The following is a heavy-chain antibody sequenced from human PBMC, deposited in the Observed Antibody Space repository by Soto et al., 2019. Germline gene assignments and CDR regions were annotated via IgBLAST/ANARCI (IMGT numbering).Heavy chain of an antibody. CDR3: ARKGVAFDD. CDR1: GFTFSSYS. J-gene: IGHJ4*02. CDR2: ISTTSSSL. V-gene: IGHV3-48*02. Sequence: GWSLRLSCAASGFTFSSYSMNWVRQAPGKGLEWISYISTTSSSLYYADSVKGRFTISRDNAKNSLFLQMNSLRDEDTAVYYCARKGVAFDDWGQGALVTVS. D-gene: IGHD3-3*01.